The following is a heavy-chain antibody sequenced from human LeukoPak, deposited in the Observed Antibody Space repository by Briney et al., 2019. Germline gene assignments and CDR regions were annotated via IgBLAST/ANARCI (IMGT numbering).Heavy chain of an antibody. CDR2: ISSNGGST. J-gene: IGHJ4*02. Sequence: PGGSLRLSCAASGFTVSSYAMHWVRQAPGKGLEYVSAISSNGGSTYYANSVKGRFTISRDNSKNTLYLQMGSLRAEDMAVYYCARDWGDSTEYYIDYWGQGTLVTVSS. CDR3: ARDWGDSTEYYIDY. D-gene: IGHD3-16*01. V-gene: IGHV3-64*01. CDR1: GFTVSSYA.